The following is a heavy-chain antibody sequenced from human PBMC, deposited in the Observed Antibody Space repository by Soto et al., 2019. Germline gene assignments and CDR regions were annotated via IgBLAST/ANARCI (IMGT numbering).Heavy chain of an antibody. CDR3: AREIYDDYDSSGFDH. Sequence: PGGSLRLSCAASGFTFSSYAMSWVRQAPGKGLEWVSSINHSGDNTYYADSVKGRFTVSRDNSKNTLSLQMNSLRAEDTAVYYCAREIYDDYDSSGFDHWGQGTLVTVSS. V-gene: IGHV3-23*01. D-gene: IGHD3-22*01. J-gene: IGHJ4*02. CDR1: GFTFSSYA. CDR2: INHSGDNT.